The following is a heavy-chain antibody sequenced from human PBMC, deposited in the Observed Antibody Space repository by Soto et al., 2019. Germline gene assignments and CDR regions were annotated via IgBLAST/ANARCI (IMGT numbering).Heavy chain of an antibody. CDR2: IYYSEST. J-gene: IGHJ4*02. CDR1: GDSIRSFY. V-gene: IGHV4-59*08. CDR3: ARRYGSCFDY. D-gene: IGHD5-18*01. Sequence: SETLSLTCTVSGDSIRSFYWSWIRQPPGKGLEWIGYIYYSESTNFNPSLETRVTISINTSKNQFSLKLSSMTAADTAVYYCARRYGSCFDYWGQGTLVTVSS.